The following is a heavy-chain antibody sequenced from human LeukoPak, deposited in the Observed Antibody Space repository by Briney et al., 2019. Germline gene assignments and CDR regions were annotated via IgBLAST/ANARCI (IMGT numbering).Heavy chain of an antibody. J-gene: IGHJ4*02. D-gene: IGHD5-18*01. Sequence: GRSLRLSCAASGFSFDDYAMHWVRQAPEKGLEWVSGISWNSGNIGYADSVKGRFTISRDNAKNSLYLQMNSLRADDTALYYCAKDTRGYSYGSYFDYWGQGTLVTVSS. CDR3: AKDTRGYSYGSYFDY. CDR1: GFSFDDYA. CDR2: ISWNSGNI. V-gene: IGHV3-9*01.